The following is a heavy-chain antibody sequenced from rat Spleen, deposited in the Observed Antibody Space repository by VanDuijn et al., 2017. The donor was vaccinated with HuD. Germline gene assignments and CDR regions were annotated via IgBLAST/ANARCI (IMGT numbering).Heavy chain of an antibody. V-gene: IGHV5-7*01. J-gene: IGHJ3*01. CDR1: GRTFSDYN. D-gene: IGHD1-7*01. Sequence: EVQLVESGGGLVQPGRSLKLSCAASGRTFSDYNMAWVRQDPKKGLEWVSSITYDGTGTYYRDSVKGRFTISRDNAKSTLYLQMDSLRSEDTATYYCARPSYGYPFAYWGQGTLVTVSS. CDR3: ARPSYGYPFAY. CDR2: ITYDGTGT.